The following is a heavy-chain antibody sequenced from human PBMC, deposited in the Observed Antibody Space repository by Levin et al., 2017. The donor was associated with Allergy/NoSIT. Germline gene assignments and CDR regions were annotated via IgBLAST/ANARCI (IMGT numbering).Heavy chain of an antibody. V-gene: IGHV1-2*02. CDR2: INPNTGVI. Sequence: ASVKVSCKASGFTFTAYYLHWVRQAPGQGLEWMGWINPNTGVINFAQKFQGRVTMTRDTSISTAYMELTRLGSDDTAFYYCTRFGDAEFDYLSADAFDIWGQGTMVTVSS. CDR1: GFTFTAYY. D-gene: IGHD2-21*01. CDR3: TRFGDAEFDYLSADAFDI. J-gene: IGHJ3*02.